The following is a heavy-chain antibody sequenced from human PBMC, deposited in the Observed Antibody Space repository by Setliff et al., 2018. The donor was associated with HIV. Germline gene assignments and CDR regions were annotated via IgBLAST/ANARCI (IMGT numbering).Heavy chain of an antibody. Sequence: LRLSCAASGFTFSNAWMNWVRQAPGKGLEWAARLRSKIDGGTTEYAAPVKGRFTISRDDSINTLYLQMNSLKTEDTAVYFCTAVGSLAGRRPELNWGRGTLVTVSS. J-gene: IGHJ4*02. V-gene: IGHV3-15*07. CDR1: GFTFSNAW. D-gene: IGHD6-6*01. CDR3: TAVGSLAGRRPELN. CDR2: LRSKIDGGTT.